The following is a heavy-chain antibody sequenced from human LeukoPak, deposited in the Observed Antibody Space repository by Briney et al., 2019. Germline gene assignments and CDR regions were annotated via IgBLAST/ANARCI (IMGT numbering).Heavy chain of an antibody. CDR2: ISWNSGSI. Sequence: PGGSLRLSCAASGFTFDDYAMHWVRQAPGKGLEWVSGISWNSGSIGYADSVKGRFTISRVNAKDSLYLQMDSLRAEDTALYYCAATFGGVIAIDYWGQGTLVTVSS. J-gene: IGHJ4*02. V-gene: IGHV3-9*01. CDR3: AATFGGVIAIDY. CDR1: GFTFDDYA. D-gene: IGHD3-16*02.